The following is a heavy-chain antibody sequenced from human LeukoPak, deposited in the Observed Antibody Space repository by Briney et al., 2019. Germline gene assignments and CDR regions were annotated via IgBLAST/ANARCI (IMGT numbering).Heavy chain of an antibody. CDR1: GFTFSSYA. CDR2: ISGSGGNT. J-gene: IGHJ4*02. D-gene: IGHD2-15*01. Sequence: GGSLRLSCAASGFTFSSYAMSWARQAPGKGLEWISGISGSGGNTYYADSVKGRFTISRDISKNTLYLQMNSLRGEDTAVYYCAKPGDGCSGGSCYYFDYWGQGTLITVSS. V-gene: IGHV3-23*01. CDR3: AKPGDGCSGGSCYYFDY.